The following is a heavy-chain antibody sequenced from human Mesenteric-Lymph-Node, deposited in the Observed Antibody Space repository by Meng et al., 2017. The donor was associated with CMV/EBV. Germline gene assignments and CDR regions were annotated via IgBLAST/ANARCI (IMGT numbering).Heavy chain of an antibody. CDR1: GGSISSSNFY. J-gene: IGHJ4*02. V-gene: IGHV4-39*01. CDR2: IYYSGST. D-gene: IGHD2-2*01. CDR3: ARHSRAGFDA. Sequence: SETLSLTCTVSGGSISSSNFYWAWIRQPPGKGLEWIGSIYYSGSTFYNPSLKSRATMSVDTSKNQVSLQLTSVSAADTAVYYCARHSRAGFDAWGQGTLVTVSS.